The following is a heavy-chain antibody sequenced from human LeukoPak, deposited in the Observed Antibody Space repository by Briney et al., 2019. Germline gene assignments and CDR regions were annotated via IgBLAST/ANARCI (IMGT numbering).Heavy chain of an antibody. CDR3: ARDSSGWYNYYYGMDV. CDR2: IYYSGST. D-gene: IGHD6-19*01. CDR1: GYSISSGYY. V-gene: IGHV4-38-2*02. Sequence: SETLSLTCIVSGYSISSGYYWGWIRQPPGKGLEWIGSIYYSGSTYYNPSLKSRVTISVDTSKNQFSPKLSSVTAADTAVYYCARDSSGWYNYYYGMDVWGQGTTVTVSS. J-gene: IGHJ6*02.